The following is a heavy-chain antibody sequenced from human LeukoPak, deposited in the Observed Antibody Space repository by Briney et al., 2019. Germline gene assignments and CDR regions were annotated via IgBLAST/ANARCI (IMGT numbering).Heavy chain of an antibody. CDR2: ISYDGSNK. D-gene: IGHD2-8*01. J-gene: IGHJ4*02. V-gene: IGHV3-30*18. CDR1: GFTFSSYG. CDR3: AKDQEGTIVLMVYAMDY. Sequence: PGRSLRLSCAASGFTFSSYGMLWVRQAPGKGLEWVAVISYDGSNKYYADSVKGRFTISRDNSKNTLYLQMNSLRAEDTAVYYCAKDQEGTIVLMVYAMDYWGQGTLVTVSS.